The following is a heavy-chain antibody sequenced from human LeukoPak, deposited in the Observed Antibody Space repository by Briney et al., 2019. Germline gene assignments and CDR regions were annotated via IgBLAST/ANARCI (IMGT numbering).Heavy chain of an antibody. V-gene: IGHV1-18*01. J-gene: IGHJ4*02. CDR1: GYTFTSYG. CDR3: ARDAANYIMVRGGADDY. Sequence: GGSVKDSCKASGYTFTSYGISWVRQAPGQGLEWMGWISAYNGNTNYAQKLQGRVTMTTDTSTSTAYMELRSLRSDDTAVYYCARDAANYIMVRGGADDYWGQGTLFTVSS. D-gene: IGHD3-10*01. CDR2: ISAYNGNT.